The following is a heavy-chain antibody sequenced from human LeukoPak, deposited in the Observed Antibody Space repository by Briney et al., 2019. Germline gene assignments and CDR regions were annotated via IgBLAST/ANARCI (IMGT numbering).Heavy chain of an antibody. D-gene: IGHD3-10*01. Sequence: GGSLRLSCAASGFTFDDYAMHWVRQAPGKGLEWVSLISGDGGSTYYAGSVKGRFTISRDNSKNSLYLQMNSLRTEDTALYYCAKALSYGSGSYYYYYYGMDVWGQGTTVTVSS. CDR1: GFTFDDYA. CDR2: ISGDGGST. V-gene: IGHV3-43*02. J-gene: IGHJ6*02. CDR3: AKALSYGSGSYYYYYYGMDV.